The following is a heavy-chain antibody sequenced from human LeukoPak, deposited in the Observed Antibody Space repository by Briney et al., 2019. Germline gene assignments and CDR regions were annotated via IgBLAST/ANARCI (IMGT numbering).Heavy chain of an antibody. Sequence: GGSLRLSCAASGFTFNSYWMSWVRQAPGKGLEWVANINQDGSENYYLDSVKGRFTISRDNAKNSLYLQMNSLRAEDTAVYYCARGPLGYCSVTSCSFGSWGQGTLVTVSS. CDR1: GFTFNSYW. D-gene: IGHD2-2*01. J-gene: IGHJ4*02. CDR3: ARGPLGYCSVTSCSFGS. CDR2: INQDGSEN. V-gene: IGHV3-7*01.